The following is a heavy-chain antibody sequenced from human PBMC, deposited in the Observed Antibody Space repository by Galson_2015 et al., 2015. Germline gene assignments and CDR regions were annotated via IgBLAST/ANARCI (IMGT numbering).Heavy chain of an antibody. Sequence: SLRLSCAASGLTFDDYVMHWVRQAPGKGLEWVSLISGDGGSTYYADSVKGRFTISRDNSKNSLYLQMYSLRIEDTALYYCAKGWGYDYGDSIDYWGQGTLVTVSS. CDR3: AKGWGYDYGDSIDY. V-gene: IGHV3-43*02. J-gene: IGHJ4*02. CDR1: GLTFDDYV. CDR2: ISGDGGST. D-gene: IGHD4-17*01.